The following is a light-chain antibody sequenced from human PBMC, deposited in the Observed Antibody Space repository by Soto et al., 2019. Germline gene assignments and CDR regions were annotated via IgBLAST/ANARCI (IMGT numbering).Light chain of an antibody. V-gene: IGLV2-14*03. Sequence: QSALTQPASVSGSPGQSITISCTGTSSDVGSYNYVSWYQQHPGKAPKLMIYDVTNRPSGVSNRFSGSKSGNTASLTISGRQDEDEADYYCSSYTSSSTLVFGGGTQLTVL. J-gene: IGLJ2*01. CDR2: DVT. CDR3: SSYTSSSTLV. CDR1: SSDVGSYNY.